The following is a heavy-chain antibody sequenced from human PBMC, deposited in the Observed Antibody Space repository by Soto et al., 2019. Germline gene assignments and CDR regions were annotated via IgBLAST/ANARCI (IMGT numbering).Heavy chain of an antibody. D-gene: IGHD3-3*01. CDR1: GFTFSSYS. J-gene: IGHJ4*02. Sequence: EVQLVESGGGLVQPGGSLRLSCAASGFTFSSYSMNWVRQAPGKGLEWVSYISSSSSTIYYADSVKGRFTISRDNAKNSLYLQMNSLRDEDTAVYYCARGVFGVAPGIDRDWGQETLVTVSS. CDR2: ISSSSSTI. CDR3: ARGVFGVAPGIDRD. V-gene: IGHV3-48*02.